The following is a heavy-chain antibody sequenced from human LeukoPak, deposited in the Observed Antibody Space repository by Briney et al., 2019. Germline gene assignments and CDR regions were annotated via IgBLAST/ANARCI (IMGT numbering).Heavy chain of an antibody. J-gene: IGHJ4*02. D-gene: IGHD1-26*01. V-gene: IGHV3-11*01. CDR2: ISSSGSTI. CDR1: GFTFSDYY. Sequence: GGSLRLSCAASGFTFSDYYMSWIRQAPGKGLEWVSYISSSGSTIYYADSVKGRFTISRDNSKNTLYLQMNSLKAEDTAVYYCAKKAVGTSTGGPFDYWGQGTLVIVSS. CDR3: AKKAVGTSTGGPFDY.